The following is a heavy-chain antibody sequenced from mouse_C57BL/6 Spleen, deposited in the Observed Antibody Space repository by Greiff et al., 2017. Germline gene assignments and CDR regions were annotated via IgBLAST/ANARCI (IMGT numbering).Heavy chain of an antibody. CDR2: INPNNGGT. Sequence: VQLKQSGPELVKPGASVKIPCKASGYTFTDYNMDWVKQSHGKSLEWIGDINPNNGGTNYNQKFKGKATLTVDKSSSTAYMELRSLTSEDTAVYYCASGGSAKGFGYWGQGTTLTVSS. CDR3: ASGGSAKGFGY. J-gene: IGHJ2*01. CDR1: GYTFTDYN. V-gene: IGHV1-18*01. D-gene: IGHD6-1*01.